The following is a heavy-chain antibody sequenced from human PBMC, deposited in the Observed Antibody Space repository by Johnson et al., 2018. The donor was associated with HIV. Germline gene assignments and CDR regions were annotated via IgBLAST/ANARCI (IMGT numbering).Heavy chain of an antibody. J-gene: IGHJ3*02. CDR3: ASGIAVAGTLLDAFDI. Sequence: VQLVESGGGLVQPGRSLRLSCVASGLSFSNFGIHWVRQAPGKGPEWVAFIRYDGSNKYYADSVKGRFTISRDNSKNTLYLQMNSLRAEDTAVYYCASGIAVAGTLLDAFDIWGQGTMVTVSS. CDR1: GLSFSNFG. D-gene: IGHD6-19*01. V-gene: IGHV3-30*02. CDR2: IRYDGSNK.